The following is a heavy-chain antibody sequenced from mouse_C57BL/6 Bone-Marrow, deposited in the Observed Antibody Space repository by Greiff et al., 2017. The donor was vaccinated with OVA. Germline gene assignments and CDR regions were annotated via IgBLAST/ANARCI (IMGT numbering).Heavy chain of an antibody. Sequence: VQGVESGAELVRPGASVTLSCKASGYTFTDYEMHWVKQTPVHGLEWIGAIDPETGGTAYNQKFKGKAILTADKSSSTAYMELRSLTSEDSAVYYCTRPPGIAYWGQGTLVTVSA. CDR1: GYTFTDYE. J-gene: IGHJ3*01. CDR3: TRPPGIAY. CDR2: IDPETGGT. D-gene: IGHD1-1*01. V-gene: IGHV1-15*01.